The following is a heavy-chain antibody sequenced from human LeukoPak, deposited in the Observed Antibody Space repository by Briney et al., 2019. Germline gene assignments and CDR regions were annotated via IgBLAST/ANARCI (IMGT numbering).Heavy chain of an antibody. D-gene: IGHD2-2*01. J-gene: IGHJ4*02. V-gene: IGHV4-34*01. CDR3: ARGRYCSSTSCFKYYFDY. CDR1: GASIRTYY. Sequence: SETLSLTCAVSGASIRTYYWSWIRQPPGKGLEWIGEINHSGSTNYNPSLKSRVTISVDTSKNQFSLKLSSVTTADTAVYYCARGRYCSSTSCFKYYFDYWGQGTLVTVSS. CDR2: INHSGST.